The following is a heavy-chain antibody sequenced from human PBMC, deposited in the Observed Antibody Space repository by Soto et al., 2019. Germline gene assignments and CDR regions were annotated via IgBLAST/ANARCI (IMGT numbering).Heavy chain of an antibody. D-gene: IGHD1-7*01. CDR2: IYRTGGT. V-gene: IGHV4-4*02. CDR3: ASRDPGTSVDY. J-gene: IGHJ4*02. Sequence: QVQLQESGPGLVKPSGTLSLTCAVSGGSFTSNNWWTWVRQPPGQGLEWMGEIYRTGGTNYNPSLKGRATMSLDKSKKQISLKVTSLTAADTAVYYCASRDPGTSVDYWGQGTLVTVSS. CDR1: GGSFTSNNW.